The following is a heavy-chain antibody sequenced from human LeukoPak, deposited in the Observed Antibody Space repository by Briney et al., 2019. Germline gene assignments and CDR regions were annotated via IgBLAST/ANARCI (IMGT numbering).Heavy chain of an antibody. J-gene: IGHJ4*02. CDR2: ISSSVSTI. CDR1: GFTFSSYE. CDR3: ARADFGYSYGQVDY. D-gene: IGHD5-18*01. V-gene: IGHV3-48*03. Sequence: GGSLRLSCAASGFTFSSYEMNWVRQAPGKGLEWVSYISSSVSTIYYADCVKGRFTISRDNAKNSLYLQMNSLRAEDTAVYYCARADFGYSYGQVDYWGQGTLVTVSS.